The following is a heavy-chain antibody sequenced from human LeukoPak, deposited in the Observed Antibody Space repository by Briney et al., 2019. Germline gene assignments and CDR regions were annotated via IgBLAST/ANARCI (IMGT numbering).Heavy chain of an antibody. CDR3: ARGANSGYLFDY. V-gene: IGHV4-59*01. CDR2: IYYSGST. CDR1: GGSISSYY. J-gene: IGHJ4*02. D-gene: IGHD3-22*01. Sequence: PSETLSLTCTVSGGSISSYYWSWIRQPPGKGLEWIGYIYYSGSTNYNPSLKSRVTISIDTSKNQFSLNLTSVTAADTAVYYCARGANSGYLFDYWGQGTLVTVSS.